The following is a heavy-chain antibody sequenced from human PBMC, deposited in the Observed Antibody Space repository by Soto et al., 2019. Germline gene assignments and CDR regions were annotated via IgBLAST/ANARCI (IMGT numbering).Heavy chain of an antibody. Sequence: QVQLVQSGAEVKKPGASVKVSCKASGYTFTSYGISWVRQATGQRLEGMGWISAYNGNTNNEQKLQGRVTMTTDTSTRTADVERRSLRTHDTADYYCAHNYGDYVNKWFYPWCQGTLVTVSS. CDR1: GYTFTSYG. D-gene: IGHD4-17*01. CDR3: AHNYGDYVNKWFYP. V-gene: IGHV1-18*01. J-gene: IGHJ5*02. CDR2: ISAYNGNT.